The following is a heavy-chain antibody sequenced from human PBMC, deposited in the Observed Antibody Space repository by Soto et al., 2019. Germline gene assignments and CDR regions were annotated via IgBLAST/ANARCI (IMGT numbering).Heavy chain of an antibody. CDR1: GFTFSSYE. Sequence: GGSLRLSCAASGFTFSSYEMNWVRQAPGKGLEWVSYISSSGSTIYYADSVKGRFTISRDNAKNSLYLQMNSLRAEDTAVYYCATLCFGEFTGPSDAFDIWGQGTMVTVSS. CDR3: ATLCFGEFTGPSDAFDI. V-gene: IGHV3-48*03. D-gene: IGHD3-10*01. CDR2: ISSSGSTI. J-gene: IGHJ3*02.